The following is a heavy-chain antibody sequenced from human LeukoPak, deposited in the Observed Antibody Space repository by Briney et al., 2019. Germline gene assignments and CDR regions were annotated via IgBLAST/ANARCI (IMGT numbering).Heavy chain of an antibody. J-gene: IGHJ4*02. CDR2: IYYNGGT. CDR3: ARLPRSDIAVAGPIDY. V-gene: IGHV4-39*01. Sequence: SETLSLTCTLSGGSVSSSSYYWGWIRQPPGKGLEWIGSIYYNGGTYYNPSLKNRVTISVDTSKNQFSLKLRSVTAADTAVYYCARLPRSDIAVAGPIDYWGQGTLVTVSS. CDR1: GGSVSSSSYY. D-gene: IGHD6-19*01.